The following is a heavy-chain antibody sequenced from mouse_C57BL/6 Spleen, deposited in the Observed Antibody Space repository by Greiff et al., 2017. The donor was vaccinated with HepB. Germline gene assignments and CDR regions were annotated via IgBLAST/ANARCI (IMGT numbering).Heavy chain of an antibody. V-gene: IGHV2-2*01. CDR1: GFSLTSYG. CDR2: IWSGGST. Sequence: QVQLQQSGPGLVQPSQSLSITCTVSGFSLTSYGVHWVRQSPGKGLEWLGVIWSGGSTDYNAAFISRLSISKDNSKSQVFFKMNSLQADDTAIYYCARNDPPLLYYYGSSSLDYWGQGTTLTVSS. D-gene: IGHD1-1*01. CDR3: ARNDPPLLYYYGSSSLDY. J-gene: IGHJ2*01.